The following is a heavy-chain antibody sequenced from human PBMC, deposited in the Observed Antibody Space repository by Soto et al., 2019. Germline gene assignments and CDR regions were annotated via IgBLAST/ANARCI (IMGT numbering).Heavy chain of an antibody. CDR3: ARVNIVVVPAATGLGNYFDY. Sequence: SETLSLTCTVSGGSISSGGYYWSWIRQHPGKGLEWIGYIYYSGSTYYNPSLKSRVTISVDTSKNQFSLKLSSVTAADTAVYYCARVNIVVVPAATGLGNYFDYWGQGTLVTVSS. V-gene: IGHV4-31*03. CDR2: IYYSGST. D-gene: IGHD2-2*01. CDR1: GGSISSGGYY. J-gene: IGHJ4*02.